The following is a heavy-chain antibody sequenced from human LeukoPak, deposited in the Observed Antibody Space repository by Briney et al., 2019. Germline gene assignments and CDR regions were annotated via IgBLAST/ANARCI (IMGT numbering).Heavy chain of an antibody. CDR3: ARDHNYCFDY. Sequence: PGGSLRLSCAASGFTFSNYAMSWVRQAPGKGLEWVSAVSGSGDSTYYAGSVKGRFTISRDNSKNTVYLQMNSLRDEDTAVYFCARDHNYCFDYWGQGVPVTVSS. CDR1: GFTFSNYA. J-gene: IGHJ4*02. D-gene: IGHD1-20*01. CDR2: VSGSGDST. V-gene: IGHV3-23*01.